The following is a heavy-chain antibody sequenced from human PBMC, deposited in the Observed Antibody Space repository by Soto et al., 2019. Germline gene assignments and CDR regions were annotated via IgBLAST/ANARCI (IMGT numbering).Heavy chain of an antibody. V-gene: IGHV3-23*01. CDR3: AKPHLEGGYSTFDY. Sequence: PGGSLRLSCAASGFTFSSYAMSWVRRAPGKGLEWVSAISGSGGSTYYADSVKGRFTISRDNSKNTLYLQMNSLRAEDTAVYYCAKPHLEGGYSTFDYWGQGTLVTVSS. D-gene: IGHD3-22*01. CDR1: GFTFSSYA. CDR2: ISGSGGST. J-gene: IGHJ4*02.